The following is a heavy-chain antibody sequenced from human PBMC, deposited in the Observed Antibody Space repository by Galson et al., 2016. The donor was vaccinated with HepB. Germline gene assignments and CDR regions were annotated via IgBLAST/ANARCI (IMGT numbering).Heavy chain of an antibody. CDR3: ARYVDSVGVES. D-gene: IGHD4-17*01. CDR1: GFISSSYW. V-gene: IGHV3-7*03. Sequence: SLRLSCAASGFISSSYWMSWVRKAPGKGPEWVANIKQDGSEKYYMDSVQGRFTISRDNAKNSLYLQMNSLRAEDTALYYCARYVDSVGVESWGQGTLVTVSS. J-gene: IGHJ5*01. CDR2: IKQDGSEK.